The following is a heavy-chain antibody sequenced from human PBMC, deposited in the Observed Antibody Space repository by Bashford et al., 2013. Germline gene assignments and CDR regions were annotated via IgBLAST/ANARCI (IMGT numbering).Heavy chain of an antibody. CDR1: GFTFSSYA. Sequence: GSLRLSCAASGFTFSSYAMSWVRQAPGKGLEWVSAISGSGGSTYYADSVKGRFTISRDNSKNTLYLQMNSLRAEDTAVYYCAKDVGITMVRGVIPLLYYGMDVWGQGTTVTVSS. CDR3: AKDVGITMVRGVIPLLYYGMDV. CDR2: ISGSGGST. J-gene: IGHJ6*02. D-gene: IGHD3-10*01. V-gene: IGHV3-23*01.